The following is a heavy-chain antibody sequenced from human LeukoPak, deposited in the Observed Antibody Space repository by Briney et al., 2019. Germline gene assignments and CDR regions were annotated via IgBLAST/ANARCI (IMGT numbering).Heavy chain of an antibody. CDR2: IYTSGST. CDR3: ARVSYKYNWFDP. CDR1: GGSISSYY. D-gene: IGHD5-24*01. Sequence: SETLSFTCTVSGGSISSYYWSWIRQPPGKGLEWIGYIYTSGSTNYNPSLKSRVTISVDTSKNQFTLKLSSVTAADTAVYYCARVSYKYNWFDPWGQGTLVTVSS. J-gene: IGHJ5*02. V-gene: IGHV4-4*09.